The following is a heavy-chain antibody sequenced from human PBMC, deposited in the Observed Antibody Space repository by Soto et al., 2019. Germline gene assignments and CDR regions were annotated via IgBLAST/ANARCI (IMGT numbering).Heavy chain of an antibody. CDR2: TNSGGSTI. Sequence: PGGSLRLSCAASGFTLSGYYMSWVRQAPGKGLEWVSYTNSGGSTIYYADSVKGRFTISRDNAKNSLYLQMNSLRAEDTAVYYCGRDMERWHHEDTWGQGTVVTVSS. V-gene: IGHV3-11*01. CDR1: GFTLSGYY. D-gene: IGHD3-3*01. CDR3: GRDMERWHHEDT. J-gene: IGHJ4*03.